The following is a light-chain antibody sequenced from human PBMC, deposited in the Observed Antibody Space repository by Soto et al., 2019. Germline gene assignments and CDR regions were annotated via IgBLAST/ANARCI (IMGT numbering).Light chain of an antibody. J-gene: IGKJ2*01. CDR2: AAS. V-gene: IGKV1-9*01. Sequence: IQVTQSPSSLSATVGDRVTITCRASQDVSSYLVWYQQKPGKAPELLIYAASTLQSGVPLRFSGSGSGTEFTLTISSLQPEDFATYYCQQLSYYPRTFGQGTKLEIK. CDR3: QQLSYYPRT. CDR1: QDVSSY.